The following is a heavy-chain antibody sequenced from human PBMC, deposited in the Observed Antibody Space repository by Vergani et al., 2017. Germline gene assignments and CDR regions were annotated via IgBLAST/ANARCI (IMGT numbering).Heavy chain of an antibody. CDR2: IRYDGSNK. CDR3: AKGRDIWFGELSLGY. D-gene: IGHD3-10*01. CDR1: GFTFSSYG. V-gene: IGHV3-30*02. Sequence: QVQLVESGGGVVQPGGSLRLSCAASGFTFSSYGMRWVRQAPGKGLEWVAFIRYDGSNKYYADSVKGRFTISRDNSKNTLYLQMNSLRAEDTAVYYCAKGRDIWFGELSLGYWGQGTLVTVSS. J-gene: IGHJ4*02.